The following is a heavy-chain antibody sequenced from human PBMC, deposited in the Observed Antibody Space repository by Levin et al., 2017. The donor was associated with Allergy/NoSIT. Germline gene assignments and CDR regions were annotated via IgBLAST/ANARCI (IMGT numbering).Heavy chain of an antibody. V-gene: IGHV3-7*01. D-gene: IGHD5-18*01. CDR1: GFTFSSYW. J-gene: IGHJ4*02. Sequence: GESLKISCAASGFTFSSYWMSWVRQAPGKGLEWVANIKQDGSEKYYVDSVKGRFTISRDNAKNSLYLQMNSLRAEDTAVYYCARARIQLWLRELDYWGQGTLVTVSS. CDR2: IKQDGSEK. CDR3: ARARIQLWLRELDY.